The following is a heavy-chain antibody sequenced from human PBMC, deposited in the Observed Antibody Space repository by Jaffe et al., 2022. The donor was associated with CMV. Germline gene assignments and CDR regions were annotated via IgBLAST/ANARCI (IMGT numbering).Heavy chain of an antibody. CDR3: ARDSPDSDYDYVWESYRFQSTYDAFDI. CDR1: GYTFINYN. Sequence: QVQLVQSGAEVKKPGASVKVSCKASGYTFINYNIQWVRQAPGQGLEWMGLIKPSGGFTNYAEKFRGRVTITRDTSTVYMELSSLRSEDTAVYYCARDSPDSDYDYVWESYRFQSTYDAFDIWGQGTVVTVSS. CDR2: IKPSGGFT. D-gene: IGHD3-16*02. V-gene: IGHV1-46*01. J-gene: IGHJ3*02.